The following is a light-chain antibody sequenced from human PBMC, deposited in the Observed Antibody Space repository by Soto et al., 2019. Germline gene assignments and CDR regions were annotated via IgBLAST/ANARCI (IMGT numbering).Light chain of an antibody. CDR1: QSIRNR. J-gene: IGKJ1*01. V-gene: IGKV1-39*01. Sequence: DIQMTQCASTLAVSVGVRVTITCWASQSIRNRLAWYQQKPGKAPKLLIYAAANLQSGVPSRFSGSGSETDCTLTISNLQPEDFAAYYCQETYSNFQRFGQGTKVDIK. CDR3: QETYSNFQR. CDR2: AAA.